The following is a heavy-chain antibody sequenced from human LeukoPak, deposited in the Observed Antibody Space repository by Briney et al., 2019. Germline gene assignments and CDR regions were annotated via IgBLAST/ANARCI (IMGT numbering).Heavy chain of an antibody. CDR1: GFTVSTNY. CDR3: ARAPGPSRTSGAPGD. D-gene: IGHD2-8*01. CDR2: IYGGGST. V-gene: IGHV3-53*01. J-gene: IGHJ4*02. Sequence: GGSLRLSCAASGFTVSTNYMTWVRQAPGKGLEWVSVIYGGGSTFYAYSVKGRFTISRDNSKNTLYLQMNSLRAEDTAVYYCARAPGPSRTSGAPGDWGQGTLLTVSS.